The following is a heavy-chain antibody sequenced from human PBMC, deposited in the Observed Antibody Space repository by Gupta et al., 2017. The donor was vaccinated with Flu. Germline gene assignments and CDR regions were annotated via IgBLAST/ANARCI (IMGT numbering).Heavy chain of an antibody. Sequence: QVTLKESGPALVKPTQTLTLTCTFSGFPLSTSGMRVSWIRQPPGKALEWLARIDWDDDKFYSTSLKTRLTISKDTSKNQVVLTMTNMDPVDTATYYCARMRKRYNWNYEETDAFDIWGQGTMVTGSS. D-gene: IGHD1-7*01. J-gene: IGHJ3*02. V-gene: IGHV2-70*04. CDR2: IDWDDDK. CDR3: ARMRKRYNWNYEETDAFDI. CDR1: GFPLSTSGMR.